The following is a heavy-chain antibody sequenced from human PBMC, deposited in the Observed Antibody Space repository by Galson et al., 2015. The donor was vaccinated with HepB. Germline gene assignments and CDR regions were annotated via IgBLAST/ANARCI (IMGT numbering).Heavy chain of an antibody. Sequence: SLRLSCAASGFTFSSYSMNWVRQAPGKGLEWVSSISSSSSYIYYADSVKGRFTISRDNAKNSLYLQMNSLRAEDTAVYYCARDGAWDIVATIPYYYYGMDVWGQGTTVTVSS. D-gene: IGHD5-12*01. CDR2: ISSSSSYI. CDR3: ARDGAWDIVATIPYYYYGMDV. V-gene: IGHV3-21*01. J-gene: IGHJ6*02. CDR1: GFTFSSYS.